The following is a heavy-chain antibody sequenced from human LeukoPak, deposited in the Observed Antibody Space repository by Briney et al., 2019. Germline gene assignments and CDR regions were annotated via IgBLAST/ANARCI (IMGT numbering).Heavy chain of an antibody. J-gene: IGHJ5*02. CDR2: ISSSSGYI. V-gene: IGHV3-21*01. Sequence: GGSLRLSCAASGFTFSSYWMHWVRQAPGKGLEWVSSISSSSGYIYYADSVKGQFTISRDNAKNSLHLQMNSLRAEDTAVYYCARDGNSYGIANWFDPWGQGTLVTVSS. CDR1: GFTFSSYW. D-gene: IGHD5-18*01. CDR3: ARDGNSYGIANWFDP.